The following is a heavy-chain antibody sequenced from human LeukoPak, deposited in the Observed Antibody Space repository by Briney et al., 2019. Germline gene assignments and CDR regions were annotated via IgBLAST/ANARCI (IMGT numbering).Heavy chain of an antibody. CDR1: GGSFSGYY. V-gene: IGHV4-34*01. CDR2: INHSGST. D-gene: IGHD1-1*01. J-gene: IGHJ4*02. Sequence: SETLSLTCAVYGGSFSGYYWSWIRQPPGKGLEWIGEINHSGSTNYNPSLKSRVTISVDTSKNQFSLKLSSVTAADTAVYYCARSGNDAVYFDYWGQGTLVTVSS. CDR3: ARSGNDAVYFDY.